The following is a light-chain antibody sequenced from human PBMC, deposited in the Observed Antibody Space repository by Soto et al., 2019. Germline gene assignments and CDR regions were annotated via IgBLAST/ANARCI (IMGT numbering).Light chain of an antibody. J-gene: IGKJ2*01. Sequence: EIVLTQSPGTLSLSPGERATLSCRASQSISSSYLAWYQQKPGQAPGLLIYGASRRATGIPDRFIGSGSGTDFTLTISRLEPEDFAVYYCQQYDTFGQGTKLEIK. CDR2: GAS. V-gene: IGKV3-20*01. CDR3: QQYDT. CDR1: QSISSSY.